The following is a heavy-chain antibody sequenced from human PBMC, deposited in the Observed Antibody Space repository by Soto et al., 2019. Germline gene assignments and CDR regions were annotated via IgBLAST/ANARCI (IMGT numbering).Heavy chain of an antibody. V-gene: IGHV1-2*04. J-gene: IGHJ5*02. CDR3: ARSSSSSCRNWFDP. CDR1: GYTFTGYY. CDR2: INPNSGGT. D-gene: IGHD6-6*01. Sequence: ASVKVSCKASGYTFTGYYMHWVRQAPGQGLEWMGWINPNSGGTNYAQKFQGWVTMTRDTSISTAYMELSRLRSDDTAVYYCARSSSSSCRNWFDPWGQGTLVTVSS.